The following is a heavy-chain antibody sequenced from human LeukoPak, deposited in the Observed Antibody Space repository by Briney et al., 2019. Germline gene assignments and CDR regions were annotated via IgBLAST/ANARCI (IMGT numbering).Heavy chain of an antibody. CDR3: AKFYYDFWTGYGSYFDY. Sequence: GGSLRLSCAASGFTFSSYAMSWVRQAPGKGLEWVSAISGSGGTTYCADSVKGRFTISRDNSKDTLYLQMNSLRAEDTAIYYCAKFYYDFWTGYGSYFDYWGQGTLVTVST. D-gene: IGHD3-3*01. J-gene: IGHJ4*02. CDR2: ISGSGGTT. V-gene: IGHV3-23*01. CDR1: GFTFSSYA.